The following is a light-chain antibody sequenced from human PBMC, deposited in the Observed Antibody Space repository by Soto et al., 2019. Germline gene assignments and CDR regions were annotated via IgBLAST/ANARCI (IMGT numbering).Light chain of an antibody. CDR1: QSMSSG. CDR3: QLYNSYSAFT. V-gene: IGKV1-5*01. Sequence: DIQMTQSPSTLSASVGDRVTITCRASQSMSSGLAWYQQKPGKAPKLLIYDASSLESGVPSRFSGSGSGTEVTLTISSLQPDDFATYYSQLYNSYSAFTFGPGTQVDIK. CDR2: DAS. J-gene: IGKJ3*01.